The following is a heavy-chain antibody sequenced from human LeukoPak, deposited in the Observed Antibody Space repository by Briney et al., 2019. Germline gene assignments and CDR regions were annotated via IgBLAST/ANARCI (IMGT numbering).Heavy chain of an antibody. Sequence: PGGSLRLSCAASGFDFYIYEMIWVRHAPGKEPEWISYISSSSSLVYYADSVKGRFTASRDNAQKYLFLQMNGLRVEDTAMYYCARDSLHNYGGAGYGYYFDYWGQGTPVTASP. V-gene: IGHV3-48*03. CDR3: ARDSLHNYGGAGYGYYFDY. D-gene: IGHD4/OR15-4a*01. CDR1: GFDFYIYE. J-gene: IGHJ4*02. CDR2: ISSSSSLV.